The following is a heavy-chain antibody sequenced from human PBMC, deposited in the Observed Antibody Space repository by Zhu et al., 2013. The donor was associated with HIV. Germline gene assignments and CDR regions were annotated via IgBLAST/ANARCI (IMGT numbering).Heavy chain of an antibody. CDR3: ARDLGGHSHWFDP. D-gene: IGHD2-15*01. CDR1: GYTITDYS. J-gene: IGHJ5*02. Sequence: QVQLVQSGAEVKKPGASVKVSCRTSGYTITDYSIQWVRQAPGQGLEWMAWINPNTGDTNIAQKFQGRIIMTRDTTIKTLYMDLSSLKSDDTAIYYCARDLGGHSHWFDPWGQGTQVTVSS. CDR2: INPNTGDT. V-gene: IGHV1-2*02.